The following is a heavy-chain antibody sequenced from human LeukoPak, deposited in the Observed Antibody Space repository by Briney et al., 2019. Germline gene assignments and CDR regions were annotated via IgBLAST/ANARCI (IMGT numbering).Heavy chain of an antibody. CDR2: IIPIFGTA. CDR1: GGTFSSYA. Sequence: APVKVSCKASGGTFSSYAISWVRQAPGQGLEWMGGIIPIFGTANYAQKFQGRVTMTRDTSTSTVYMELSSLRSEDTAVYYCARERRGYSGYDSPYCGGDCYSWWFDPWGQGTLVTVSS. D-gene: IGHD2-21*01. CDR3: ARERRGYSGYDSPYCGGDCYSWWFDP. J-gene: IGHJ5*02. V-gene: IGHV1-69*05.